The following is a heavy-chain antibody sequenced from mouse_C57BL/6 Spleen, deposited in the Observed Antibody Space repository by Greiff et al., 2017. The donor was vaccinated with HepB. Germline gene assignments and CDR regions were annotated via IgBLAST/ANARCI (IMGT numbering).Heavy chain of an antibody. CDR2: IYPGDGDT. D-gene: IGHD2-4*01. J-gene: IGHJ4*01. Sequence: VKLQESGPELVKPGASVKISCKASGYAFSSSWMNWVKQRPGKGLEWIGRIYPGDGDTNYNGKFKGKATLTADKSSSTAYMQLSSLTSEDSAVYFCARWGYYDYDDAMDYWGQGTSVTVSS. V-gene: IGHV1-82*01. CDR3: ARWGYYDYDDAMDY. CDR1: GYAFSSSW.